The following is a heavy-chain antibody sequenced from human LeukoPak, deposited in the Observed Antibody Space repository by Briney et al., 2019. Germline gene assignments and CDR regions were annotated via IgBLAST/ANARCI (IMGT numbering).Heavy chain of an antibody. D-gene: IGHD6-13*01. CDR3: ARVGVGSSWRTFDY. CDR2: ISGGTSYI. V-gene: IGHV3-21*01. J-gene: IGHJ4*02. CDR1: GFTFSSYS. Sequence: GGSLRLSCAASGFTFSSYSMNWVRQAPGKGLECVSAISGGTSYIYYADSVKGRFTISRDNSKNTLYLQMNSLRAEDTAVYYCARVGVGSSWRTFDYWGQGTLVTVSS.